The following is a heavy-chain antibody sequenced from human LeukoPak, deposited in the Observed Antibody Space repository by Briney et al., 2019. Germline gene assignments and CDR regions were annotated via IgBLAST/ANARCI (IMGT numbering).Heavy chain of an antibody. CDR2: IYPGDSDT. D-gene: IGHD3-22*01. J-gene: IGHJ3*02. CDR3: ARQGINGYYDAFDM. CDR1: GYCFTSHW. V-gene: IGHV5-51*01. Sequence: RGASLNISCKGSGYCFTSHWVGWVRQMPGKGLEWMGIIYPGDSDTRYSPSFQGQVTTSADKFISTAYLQWSSLKASDTAMYYCARQGINGYYDAFDMWGQGTMVTVSS.